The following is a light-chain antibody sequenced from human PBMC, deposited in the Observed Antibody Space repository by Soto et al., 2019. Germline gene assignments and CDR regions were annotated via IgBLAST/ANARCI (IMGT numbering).Light chain of an antibody. CDR2: AAS. J-gene: IGKJ4*01. CDR3: QQSYNTPRT. Sequence: DIQMTQSPSSLSASVGDRVTITCRASQSISAYLNWYQQKPGKAPNLLIYAASSLQSGVPSRFSASVSGTDFTLTITNLQPEDLATYSCQQSYNTPRTFGGGTKVEIK. V-gene: IGKV1-39*01. CDR1: QSISAY.